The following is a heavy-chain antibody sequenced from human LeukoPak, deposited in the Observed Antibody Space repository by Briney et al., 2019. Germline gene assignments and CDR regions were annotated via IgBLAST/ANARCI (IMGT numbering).Heavy chain of an antibody. V-gene: IGHV3-20*04. J-gene: IGHJ4*02. CDR2: INWSGGST. CDR1: GFAFDEHG. D-gene: IGHD5-18*01. CDR3: ARTSGYSYGSLGY. Sequence: GGSLRLSCTASGFAFDEHGMSWVRQVPGKGLEWVSGINWSGGSTGYADPLRGRFTISRDNAKNSLYLQMNSLRAEDTAVYYCARTSGYSYGSLGYWGQGTLVTVSS.